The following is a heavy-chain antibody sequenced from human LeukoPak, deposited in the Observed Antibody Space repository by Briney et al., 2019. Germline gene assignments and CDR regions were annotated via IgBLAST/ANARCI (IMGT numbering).Heavy chain of an antibody. D-gene: IGHD2-2*03. V-gene: IGHV5-51*01. CDR2: IYPDDSET. CDR1: GYSFSDYW. CDR3: ARQRGYRMTKDGFDV. J-gene: IGHJ3*01. Sequence: GESLKISCKASGYSFSDYWIGWVRHMPGKGLEWTTIIYPDDSETRYSPSLQGQVTISADKSINTAYLQWSSLKASDTGMYYCARQRGYRMTKDGFDVWGQGTMVTVSS.